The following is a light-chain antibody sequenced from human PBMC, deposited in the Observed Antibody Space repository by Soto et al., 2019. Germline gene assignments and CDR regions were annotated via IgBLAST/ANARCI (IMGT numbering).Light chain of an antibody. CDR1: QGISSY. V-gene: IGKV1-8*01. Sequence: AIRMTQSPSSLSASTGDRVTITCRASQGISSYLAWYQQKPGKAPKLLIYAASTLQSGFPSRFSGSGSGTDFTLTISCLQSEDFATYYCQQYYSYPHFGQGTKLEIK. CDR3: QQYYSYPH. CDR2: AAS. J-gene: IGKJ2*01.